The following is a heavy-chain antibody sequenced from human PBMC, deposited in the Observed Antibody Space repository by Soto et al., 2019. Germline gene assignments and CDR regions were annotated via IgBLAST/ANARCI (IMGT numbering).Heavy chain of an antibody. CDR2: IDWDDDK. Sequence: SGPTLVNPTQTLPLTCTFSGFSLSTSGMCVSWIRQPPGKALEWLALIDWDDDKYYSTSLKTRLTISKDTSKNQVVLTMTNMDPVDTATYYCARLPRYCSSTSCYPYYYYYGMDVWGQGTTVTVSS. CDR3: ARLPRYCSSTSCYPYYYYYGMDV. D-gene: IGHD2-2*01. J-gene: IGHJ6*02. V-gene: IGHV2-70*01. CDR1: GFSLSTSGMC.